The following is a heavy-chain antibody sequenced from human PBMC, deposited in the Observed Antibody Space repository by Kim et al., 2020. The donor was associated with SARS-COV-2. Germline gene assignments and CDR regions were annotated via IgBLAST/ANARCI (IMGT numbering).Heavy chain of an antibody. CDR3: ARYAYIAAAGH. Sequence: RYYADSVKGRFTISRDNSTTPLYLQMNSLRAEDSAVYYCARYAYIAAAGHWGQGALVTVSS. D-gene: IGHD6-13*01. CDR2: R. V-gene: IGHV3-53*01. J-gene: IGHJ4*02.